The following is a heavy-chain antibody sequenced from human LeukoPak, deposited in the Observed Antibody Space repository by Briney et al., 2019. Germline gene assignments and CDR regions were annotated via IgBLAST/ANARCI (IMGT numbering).Heavy chain of an antibody. CDR3: ARDQAVAEAEFDY. CDR2: INSDGSST. V-gene: IGHV3-74*01. D-gene: IGHD6-19*01. Sequence: GGSLRLSCAASGFTFSSYWMHWVRQAPGKGPVWVSRINSDGSSTSYADSVKGRFTISRDNAKNTLYLQMNSLRAEDTAVYYCARDQAVAEAEFDYWGQGTLVTVSS. J-gene: IGHJ4*02. CDR1: GFTFSSYW.